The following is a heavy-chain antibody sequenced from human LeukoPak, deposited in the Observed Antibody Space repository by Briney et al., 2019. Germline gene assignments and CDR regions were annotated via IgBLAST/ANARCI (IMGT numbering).Heavy chain of an antibody. Sequence: GVSLRLSCAASGFTFSSYGMSWVRQAPGKGLEWVSGISGSGAGTHYADSVKARFTISRDNSENTLYLQMNSLRAEDTAVYYCAAISSYYYMDVWGKGTTVTVSS. J-gene: IGHJ6*03. CDR2: ISGSGAGT. V-gene: IGHV3-23*01. CDR3: AAISSYYYMDV. CDR1: GFTFSSYG. D-gene: IGHD2-21*01.